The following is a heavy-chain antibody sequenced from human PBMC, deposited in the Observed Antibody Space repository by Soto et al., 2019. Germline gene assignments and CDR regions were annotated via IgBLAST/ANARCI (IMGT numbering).Heavy chain of an antibody. Sequence: SETLSLTCAVSGYSISSGYYWGWLRQPPGKGLEWIGSIYHGGSTYYNPSLKSRVTISVDTTKNQFSLMLSSVTAADTAVYYCARDSRTYNWNFGYYYGMDVWGQGTTVTVSS. CDR3: ARDSRTYNWNFGYYYGMDV. V-gene: IGHV4-38-2*02. CDR2: IYHGGST. CDR1: GYSISSGYY. D-gene: IGHD1-7*01. J-gene: IGHJ6*02.